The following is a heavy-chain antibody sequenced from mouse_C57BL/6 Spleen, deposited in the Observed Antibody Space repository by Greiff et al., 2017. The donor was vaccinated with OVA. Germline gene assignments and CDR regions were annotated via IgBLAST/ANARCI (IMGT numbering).Heavy chain of an antibody. Sequence: QVQLKQPGAELVKPGASVKMSCKASGYTFTSYWITWVKQRPGQGLEWIGDIYPGSGSTNYNEKFKSKATLTVDTSSSTAYMQLSSLTSEDSAVYYCASKTAQAFYAMDYWGQGTSVTVSS. D-gene: IGHD3-2*02. CDR1: GYTFTSYW. CDR3: ASKTAQAFYAMDY. CDR2: IYPGSGST. J-gene: IGHJ4*01. V-gene: IGHV1-55*01.